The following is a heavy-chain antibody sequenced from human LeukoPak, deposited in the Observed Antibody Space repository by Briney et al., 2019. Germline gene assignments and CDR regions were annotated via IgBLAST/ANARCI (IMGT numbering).Heavy chain of an antibody. CDR3: SAPRPWTMVRGGKYPSSFYFDY. CDR1: GYSFTSYW. CDR2: IYPGDSDT. Sequence: GESLKISCKGSGYSFTSYWIGWVRQMPGKGLEWMGIIYPGDSDTRYSPSFQGQVTISADKSISTAYLQWSSLKASDTAMYYYSAPRPWTMVRGGKYPSSFYFDYWGKGTLVTVSS. D-gene: IGHD3-10*01. V-gene: IGHV5-51*01. J-gene: IGHJ4*03.